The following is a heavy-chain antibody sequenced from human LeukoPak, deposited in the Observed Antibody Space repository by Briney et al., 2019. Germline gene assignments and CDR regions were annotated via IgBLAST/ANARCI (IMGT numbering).Heavy chain of an antibody. J-gene: IGHJ5*02. CDR1: GFTFSSYA. CDR2: ISGSGGST. Sequence: RGSLRLSCAASGFTFSSYAMSWVRQAARERLEWVSAISGSGGSTYYADSVKGRFTISRDNSKNTLYLQMNSLRADDTAVYYCAKIARGWFDPWGQGTLVTVSS. D-gene: IGHD3-10*01. V-gene: IGHV3-23*01. CDR3: AKIARGWFDP.